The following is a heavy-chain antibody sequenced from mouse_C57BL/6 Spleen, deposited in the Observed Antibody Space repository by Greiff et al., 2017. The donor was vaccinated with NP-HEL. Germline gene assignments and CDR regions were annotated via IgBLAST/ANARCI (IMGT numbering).Heavy chain of an antibody. D-gene: IGHD2-5*01. CDR1: GYAFSSYW. J-gene: IGHJ2*01. CDR3: ARSDSNYEEFDY. V-gene: IGHV1-80*01. CDR2: IYPGDGDT. Sequence: VKLQESGAELVKPGASVKISCKASGYAFSSYWMNWVKQRPGKGLEWIGQIYPGDGDTNYNGKFKGKATLTADKSSSTAYMQLSSLTSEDSAVYFCARSDSNYEEFDYWGQGTTLTVSS.